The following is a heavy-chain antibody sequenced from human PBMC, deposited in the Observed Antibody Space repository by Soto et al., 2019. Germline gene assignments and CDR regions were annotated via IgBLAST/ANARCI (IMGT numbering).Heavy chain of an antibody. V-gene: IGHV4-39*01. D-gene: IGHD1-1*01. Sequence: QMQLQESGPGLVRPWETLSLACTVSGGSISTSGFYWAWIRQAPGKGLEWIASFSHSGTTYYNPSLNRRVSISGSTSKNQFSRKLTSVTAADTAVFDCARGTGNFGHVFDFWGQGPLVSVSS. CDR1: GGSISTSGFY. CDR3: ARGTGNFGHVFDF. J-gene: IGHJ4*02. CDR2: FSHSGTT.